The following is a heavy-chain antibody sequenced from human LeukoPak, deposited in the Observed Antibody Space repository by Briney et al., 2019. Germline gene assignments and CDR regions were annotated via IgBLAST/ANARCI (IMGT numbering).Heavy chain of an antibody. D-gene: IGHD1-26*01. CDR2: IKSKTAGGTT. Sequence: GGSLRLSCAASGFTFSNTWMNWVRQAPGKGLEWVGRIKSKTAGGTTDYAAPVKGRFTISRDDSKNMVYLQMNSLRAEDTAVYYCARDRVGATDYLDYWGQGTLVTVSS. CDR3: ARDRVGATDYLDY. J-gene: IGHJ4*02. V-gene: IGHV3-15*07. CDR1: GFTFSNTW.